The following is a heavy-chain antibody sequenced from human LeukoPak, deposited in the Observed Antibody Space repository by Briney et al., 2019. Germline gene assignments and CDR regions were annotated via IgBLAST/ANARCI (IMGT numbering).Heavy chain of an antibody. CDR2: ISYDGSNK. D-gene: IGHD2-2*01. CDR1: GFTFSSYG. J-gene: IGHJ5*02. Sequence: QPGGTLRLSCAASGFTFSSYGMSWVRQAPGKGLEWVAVISYDGSNKYYADSVKGRFTISRDNSKNTLYLQMNSLRAEDTAVYYCAKEGRRCSSTSCLIDNWFDPWGQGTLVTVSS. V-gene: IGHV3-30*18. CDR3: AKEGRRCSSTSCLIDNWFDP.